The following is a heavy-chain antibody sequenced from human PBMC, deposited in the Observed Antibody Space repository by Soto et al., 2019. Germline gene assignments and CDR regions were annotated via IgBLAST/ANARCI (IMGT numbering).Heavy chain of an antibody. Sequence: SVKVSCKASGGTFSSYTISWARQAPGQGLEWMGRIIPILGIANYAQKFQGRVTITADKSTSTAYMELSSLRSEDTAVYYCARILRPTDTIFGVVNSMDVWGKGTTVTVSS. CDR1: GGTFSSYT. V-gene: IGHV1-69*02. J-gene: IGHJ6*03. CDR3: ARILRPTDTIFGVVNSMDV. D-gene: IGHD3-3*01. CDR2: IIPILGIA.